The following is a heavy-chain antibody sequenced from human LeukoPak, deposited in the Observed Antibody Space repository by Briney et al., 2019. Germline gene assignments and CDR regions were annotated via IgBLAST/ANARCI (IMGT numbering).Heavy chain of an antibody. V-gene: IGHV4-59*12. CDR3: ARALVRATMVWYFDL. CDR2: IFYSGST. D-gene: IGHD5-12*01. Sequence: SETLSLTCTVSGGSISSYYWSWIRQPPGKGLEWIGYIFYSGSTNYSPSLKSRVTISVDTSKNQFSLNLSSVTAADTAVYYCARALVRATMVWYFDLWGRGTLVTVSS. CDR1: GGSISSYY. J-gene: IGHJ2*01.